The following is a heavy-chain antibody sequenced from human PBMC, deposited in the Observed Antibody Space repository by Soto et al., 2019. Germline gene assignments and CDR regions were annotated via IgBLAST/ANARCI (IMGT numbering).Heavy chain of an antibody. D-gene: IGHD5-12*01. V-gene: IGHV1-18*04. CDR3: ARESKKWPDF. CDR1: GYSFSSYT. J-gene: IGHJ4*01. Sequence: ASVKVSCKASGYSFSSYTINWVRQARGQGLEWLGWIRAYNGNTKYVEKLKGRVTMTTDPCTSSAYMELRNLRSDDTAVYYCARESKKWPDFWGQ. CDR2: IRAYNGNT.